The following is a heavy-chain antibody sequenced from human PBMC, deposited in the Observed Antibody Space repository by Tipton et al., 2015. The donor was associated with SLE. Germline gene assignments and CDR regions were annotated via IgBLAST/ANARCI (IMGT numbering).Heavy chain of an antibody. J-gene: IGHJ5*02. V-gene: IGHV3-74*01. D-gene: IGHD6-6*01. Sequence: GSLRLSCAASGFTFSRSWMHWVRQVPGKGLVWVSGINSDASGTNYADSVRGRFTISKDNARNILFLHMNSLRAEDTGVYYCARGDTSSSPRVLDHWGQGTLVTVSS. CDR2: INSDASGT. CDR3: ARGDTSSSPRVLDH. CDR1: GFTFSRSW.